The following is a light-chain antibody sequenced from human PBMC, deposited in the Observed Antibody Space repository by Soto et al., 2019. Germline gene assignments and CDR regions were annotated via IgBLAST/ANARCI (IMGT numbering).Light chain of an antibody. V-gene: IGLV1-40*01. CDR3: QSYDSSLSGYV. Sequence: QSVLTQPPSVSGAPGQRVTISCTGSSSNIGAGYDVHWYQQLPGTAPKLLIYGNSNRPSGVPDRFSGSKSGTSASLAITGLQAEDEADYYCQSYDSSLSGYVFGTGTSHRP. CDR1: SSNIGAGYD. J-gene: IGLJ1*01. CDR2: GNS.